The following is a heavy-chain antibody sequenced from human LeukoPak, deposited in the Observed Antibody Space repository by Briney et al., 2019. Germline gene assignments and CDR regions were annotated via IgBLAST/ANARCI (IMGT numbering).Heavy chain of an antibody. CDR1: GFTFSSYE. D-gene: IGHD3-9*01. CDR3: ARGLRSICFDY. CDR2: ISSSGSTI. Sequence: GGSLRLSCAASGFTFSSYEMNWVRQAPGKGLEWVSYISSSGSTIYYADSVEGRFTISRDNAKNSLYLQMNSLRAEDTAVYYCARGLRSICFDYWGQGTLVTVSS. J-gene: IGHJ4*02. V-gene: IGHV3-48*03.